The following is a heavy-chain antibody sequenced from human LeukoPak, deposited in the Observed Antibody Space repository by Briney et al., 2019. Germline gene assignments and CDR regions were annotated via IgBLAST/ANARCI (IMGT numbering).Heavy chain of an antibody. J-gene: IGHJ4*02. D-gene: IGHD3-22*01. V-gene: IGHV5-51*01. CDR3: AKNHGSSGYSFDY. Sequence: KVSCKASGYTFTSYWIGWVRQMPGKGLEWMGIIYPGDSDTRYSPSFQGQVSISADKSISTAYLQWSSLKASDSALYYCAKNHGSSGYSFDYWGQGTLVTVSS. CDR2: IYPGDSDT. CDR1: GYTFTSYW.